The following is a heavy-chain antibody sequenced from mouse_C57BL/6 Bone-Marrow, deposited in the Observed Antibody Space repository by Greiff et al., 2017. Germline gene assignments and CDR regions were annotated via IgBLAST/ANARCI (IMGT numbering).Heavy chain of an antibody. Sequence: QVQLKQSGAELVRPGASVTLSCKASGYTFTDYEMHWVKQTPVHGLEWIGAIDPETGGTAYNQKFKGKAILTADKSSSTAYMELRSLTSEDSAVYYCTRKGCLGTSDYWGQGTTLTVSS. CDR3: TRKGCLGTSDY. CDR1: GYTFTDYE. CDR2: IDPETGGT. V-gene: IGHV1-15*01. J-gene: IGHJ2*01. D-gene: IGHD3-3*01.